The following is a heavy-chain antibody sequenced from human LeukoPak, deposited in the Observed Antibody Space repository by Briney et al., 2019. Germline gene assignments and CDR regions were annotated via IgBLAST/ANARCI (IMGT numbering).Heavy chain of an antibody. V-gene: IGHV3-23*01. Sequence: GGSLRLSCAASGFTFSNYAMNWVRQAPGKGLEWVSAISGSGDSTYYADSVKGRFTISRDNSKNTLYLHMNSLRPEGTAVYYCAEVGYSGSFDYWGQGTLVTVSS. J-gene: IGHJ4*02. D-gene: IGHD5-12*01. CDR2: ISGSGDST. CDR3: AEVGYSGSFDY. CDR1: GFTFSNYA.